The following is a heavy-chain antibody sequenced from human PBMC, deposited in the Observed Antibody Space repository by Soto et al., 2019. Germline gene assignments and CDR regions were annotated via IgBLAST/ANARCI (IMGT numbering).Heavy chain of an antibody. D-gene: IGHD2-8*01. CDR1: GFTFSNYG. V-gene: IGHV1-18*01. CDR2: VSANNGHT. CDR3: ARDIESVTAKHFFYYYSMDV. J-gene: IGHJ6*02. Sequence: ASVKVSCKASGFTFSNYGLNWVRQAPGQGLEWMGWVSANNGHTNYAQNLQGRVSMTTDTSTSTAYMELRGLTFDDTAVYYCARDIESVTAKHFFYYYSMDVWGQGTTVTVSS.